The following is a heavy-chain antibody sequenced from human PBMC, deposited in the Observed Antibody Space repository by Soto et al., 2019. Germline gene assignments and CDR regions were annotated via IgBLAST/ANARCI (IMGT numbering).Heavy chain of an antibody. CDR1: GGSFSGYY. J-gene: IGHJ5*02. D-gene: IGHD3-3*01. Sequence: PSETLYLTCAVYGGSFSGYYWSWIRQPPGKGLEWIGYIYYSGSTNYNPSLKSRVTISVDTSKNQFSLKLSSVTAADTAVYYCARVRFLEWLLRPVWFDPWGQGPLVTVSS. CDR2: IYYSGST. CDR3: ARVRFLEWLLRPVWFDP. V-gene: IGHV4-59*01.